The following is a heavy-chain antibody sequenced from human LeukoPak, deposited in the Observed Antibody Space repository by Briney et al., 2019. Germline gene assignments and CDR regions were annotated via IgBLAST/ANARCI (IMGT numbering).Heavy chain of an antibody. J-gene: IGHJ5*02. V-gene: IGHV1-69*13. Sequence: GASVKVSCKASGGTFSSYAISWVRQAPGQGLEWMGGIIPIFGTASYAQKFQGRVTITADESTSTAYMELSSLRSEDTAVYYCARRYYYGSGNPMSWFDPWGQGALVTVSS. D-gene: IGHD3-10*01. CDR3: ARRYYYGSGNPMSWFDP. CDR2: IIPIFGTA. CDR1: GGTFSSYA.